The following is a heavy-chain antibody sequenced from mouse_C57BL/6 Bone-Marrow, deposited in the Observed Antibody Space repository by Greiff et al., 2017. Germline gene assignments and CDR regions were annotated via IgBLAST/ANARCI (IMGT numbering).Heavy chain of an antibody. CDR1: GFSLTSYG. CDR2: IWRGGST. D-gene: IGHD1-1*01. Sequence: QVQLKESGPGLVQPSQSLSITCTVSGFSLTSYGVHWVRQSPGKGLEWLGVIWRGGSTDYNAAFMSRLSITKDNSKSQFFFKMNSLLADDTAIYYCAKNCYGSSSYAMDYWGQGTSVTVSS. CDR3: AKNCYGSSSYAMDY. V-gene: IGHV2-5*01. J-gene: IGHJ4*01.